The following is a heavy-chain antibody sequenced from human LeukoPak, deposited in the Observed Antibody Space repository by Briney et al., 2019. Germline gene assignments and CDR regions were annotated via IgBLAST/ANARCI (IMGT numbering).Heavy chain of an antibody. CDR1: GFTFSHYA. CDR2: VSSNGGST. CDR3: ARDSITVSVGAFDI. V-gene: IGHV3-64*01. J-gene: IGHJ3*02. Sequence: GGSLRLSCAASGFTFSHYAMHWVRQAPGKGLEYVSAVSSNGGSTYYANSVKGRFTISRDNSKNTLYLQMGSLRAEDMGVYYCARDSITVSVGAFDIWGQGTTVIVSS. D-gene: IGHD2-2*01.